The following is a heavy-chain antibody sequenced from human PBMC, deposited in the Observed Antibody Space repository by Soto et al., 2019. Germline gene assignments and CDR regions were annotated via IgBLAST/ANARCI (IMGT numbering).Heavy chain of an antibody. V-gene: IGHV1-3*01. CDR2: INAGNGNT. J-gene: IGHJ6*02. CDR3: ARHPPAVYYYGMDV. CDR1: GYTFTSYA. Sequence: ASVKVSCKASGYTFTSYAMHWVRQAPGQRLEWMGWINAGNGNTKYSQKFQGRVIITRDTSASTAYMELSSLRSEDTAVYYCARHPPAVYYYGMDVWGQGTTVTVSS.